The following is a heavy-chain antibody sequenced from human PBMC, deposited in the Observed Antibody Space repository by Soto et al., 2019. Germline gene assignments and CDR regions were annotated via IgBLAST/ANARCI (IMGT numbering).Heavy chain of an antibody. J-gene: IGHJ6*03. V-gene: IGHV5-51*03. D-gene: IGHD3-3*01. Sequence: EVQLVQSGAEVKKPGESLKISGEGSGYSFTTYWIAWVRQMPGKGLAWMGIVYPGDSDTRYSPSFQGQVTISADKSITTAYLQWSSLKALDTAVYYCARLNRPEAGFVNYMDVWGKGTTVTVSS. CDR2: VYPGDSDT. CDR1: GYSFTTYW. CDR3: ARLNRPEAGFVNYMDV.